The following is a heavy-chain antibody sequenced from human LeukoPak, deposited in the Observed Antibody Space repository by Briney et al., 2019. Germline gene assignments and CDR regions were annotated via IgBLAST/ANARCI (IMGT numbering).Heavy chain of an antibody. D-gene: IGHD3-22*01. CDR1: GFTFSSYG. CDR3: AKDSIWHYYDSSGYSFDY. CDR2: IRYDGSNK. J-gene: IGHJ4*02. Sequence: SGGSLRLSCAASGFTFSSYGMHWVRQAPGKGLEWVAFIRYDGSNKYYADSVKGRFTISRDNSKNTLYLQMNSLRAEDTAVYYCAKDSIWHYYDSSGYSFDYWGQGTLVTVSS. V-gene: IGHV3-30*02.